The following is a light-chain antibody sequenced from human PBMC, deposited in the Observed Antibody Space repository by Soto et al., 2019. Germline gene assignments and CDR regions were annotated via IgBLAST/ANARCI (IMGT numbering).Light chain of an antibody. CDR2: GAS. Sequence: EIVMTKSPATLSVSPGERATLSCRASQSVSSNLAWYQQKPGQAPRLLIYGASTRATGIPARLSGSGSGTEFTLTICSLQSEDFAVYYCQQYNNWPQTFGQGTKLDIK. CDR1: QSVSSN. CDR3: QQYNNWPQT. V-gene: IGKV3-15*01. J-gene: IGKJ1*01.